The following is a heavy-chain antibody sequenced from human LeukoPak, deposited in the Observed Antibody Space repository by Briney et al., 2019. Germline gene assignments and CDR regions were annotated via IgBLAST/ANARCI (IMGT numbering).Heavy chain of an antibody. CDR1: GFTFSSYA. V-gene: IGHV3-30-3*01. J-gene: IGHJ4*02. Sequence: GGSLRLSCAASGFTFSSYATHWVRQAPGKGLEWVAVISHDGSNKYYADSVKGRFTISRDNSKNTLYLQMNSLRAEDTAVYYCARGKSGHQDSWGQGTLVTVSS. CDR2: ISHDGSNK. D-gene: IGHD5-12*01. CDR3: ARGKSGHQDS.